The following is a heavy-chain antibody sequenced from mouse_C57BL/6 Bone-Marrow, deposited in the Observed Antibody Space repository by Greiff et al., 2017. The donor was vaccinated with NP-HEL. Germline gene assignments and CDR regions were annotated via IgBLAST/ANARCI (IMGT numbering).Heavy chain of an antibody. J-gene: IGHJ4*01. CDR3: ARRDSFYAMDY. Sequence: VQLQESGAELVKPGASVKLSCKASGYTFTSYWMHWVKQRPGQGLEWIGMIHPNSGSTNYNEKFKSKATLTVDKSSSTAYMQLSSLTSEDSAVYYCARRDSFYAMDYWGQGTSVTVSS. V-gene: IGHV1-64*01. CDR2: IHPNSGST. CDR1: GYTFTSYW.